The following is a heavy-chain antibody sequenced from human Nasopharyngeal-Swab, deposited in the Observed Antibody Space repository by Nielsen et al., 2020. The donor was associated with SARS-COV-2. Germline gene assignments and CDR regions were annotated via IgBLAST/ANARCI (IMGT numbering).Heavy chain of an antibody. D-gene: IGHD3-10*01. V-gene: IGHV2-5*04. CDR2: IYWNDDK. CDR1: QFSVTSNGVG. Sequence: SGPTLVQPTQTLTLTCTFSQFSVTSNGVGMAWIRQSPGQALEWLALIYWNDDKRYSPSLKGRFTIPKDTSNKQVVLTMTNIDPVDTGTYYCTKFSTDYYGSGGHYSMDVWGQGITVTVSS. J-gene: IGHJ6*02. CDR3: TKFSTDYYGSGGHYSMDV.